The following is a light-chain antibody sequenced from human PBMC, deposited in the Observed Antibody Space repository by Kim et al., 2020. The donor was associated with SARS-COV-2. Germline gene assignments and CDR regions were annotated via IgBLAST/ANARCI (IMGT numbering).Light chain of an antibody. V-gene: IGLV1-51*01. CDR3: GTWDSRLSTVI. CDR2: DNN. CDR1: SSIFGDYS. Sequence: GQKVTFPSSGSSSIFGDYSISWYQQVPGTVPKLLIYDNNKRPSGIPDRFSGSKTGTSATLDITGLQTGDGADYHCGTWDSRLSTVIFGGGTKVTVL. J-gene: IGLJ2*01.